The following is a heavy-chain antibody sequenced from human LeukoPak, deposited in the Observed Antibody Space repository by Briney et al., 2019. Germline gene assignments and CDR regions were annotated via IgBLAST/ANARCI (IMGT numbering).Heavy chain of an antibody. V-gene: IGHV3-30-3*01. Sequence: GGSLRLSCAVSGFTFSSYAVHWVRQAPGKGLEWVAVMSYDGDNKYYADSVKGRFTISRDNSKNTLNLQMSSLRAEDTAVYYCARVGSGSYYYFDYWGQGTLVTVSS. J-gene: IGHJ4*02. CDR3: ARVGSGSYYYFDY. CDR1: GFTFSSYA. D-gene: IGHD3-10*01. CDR2: MSYDGDNK.